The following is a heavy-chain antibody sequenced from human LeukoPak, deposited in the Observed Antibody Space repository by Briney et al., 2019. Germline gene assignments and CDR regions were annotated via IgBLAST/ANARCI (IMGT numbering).Heavy chain of an antibody. CDR3: ARHESVEGSGWYYFDY. J-gene: IGHJ4*02. Sequence: PSETLSLTCTVSGGSISSYYWSWIRQPPGKGLEWIGYIYYSGSTNYNPSLKSRVTISVDTSKNQFSLKLSSVTAADTAVYYCARHESVEGSGWYYFDYWGQGTLVTVSS. V-gene: IGHV4-59*08. CDR1: GGSISSYY. D-gene: IGHD6-19*01. CDR2: IYYSGST.